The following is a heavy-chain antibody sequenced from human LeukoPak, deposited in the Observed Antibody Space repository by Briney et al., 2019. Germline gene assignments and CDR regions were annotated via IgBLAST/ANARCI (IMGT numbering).Heavy chain of an antibody. CDR2: IYPGDSDT. D-gene: IGHD6-13*01. CDR1: GYSFTSYW. V-gene: IGHV5-51*01. CDR3: ARLKAAAGTTNWFDP. Sequence: GESLKISCKGSGYSFTSYWIGWVRQMPGKGLEWMGIIYPGDSDTRYSPSFQGQVTISADKSISTAYLQWSSLKASDTAMYYCARLKAAAGTTNWFDPWGQGTLVTVSS. J-gene: IGHJ5*02.